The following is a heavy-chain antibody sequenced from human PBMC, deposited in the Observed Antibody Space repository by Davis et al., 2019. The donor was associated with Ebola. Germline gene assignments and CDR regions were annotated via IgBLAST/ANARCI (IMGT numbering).Heavy chain of an antibody. Sequence: SETLSLTCAVSGGSISSSNWWSWVRQPPGKGLEWIGEIYHSGSTNYNPSLKSRVTISVDTSKNQFSLKLSSVTAADTAVYYCARHSGSYLTYYFDYWGQGTLVTVSS. V-gene: IGHV4-4*02. J-gene: IGHJ4*02. CDR3: ARHSGSYLTYYFDY. D-gene: IGHD1-26*01. CDR2: IYHSGST. CDR1: GGSISSSNW.